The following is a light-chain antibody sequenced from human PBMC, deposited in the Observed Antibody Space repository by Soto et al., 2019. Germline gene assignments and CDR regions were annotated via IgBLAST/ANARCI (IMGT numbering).Light chain of an antibody. CDR1: TSNIGAPYD. J-gene: IGLJ3*02. V-gene: IGLV1-40*01. Sequence: QPVLTQPPSVSGAPGQRVSISCTGSTSNIGAPYDVHWYQHLPGTAPKLLIYGDNNRPSGVPDRFSGSKSGTSASLAITRLQAEDEADYYCCSYAGSSTWVFGGGTKLTVL. CDR3: CSYAGSSTWV. CDR2: GDN.